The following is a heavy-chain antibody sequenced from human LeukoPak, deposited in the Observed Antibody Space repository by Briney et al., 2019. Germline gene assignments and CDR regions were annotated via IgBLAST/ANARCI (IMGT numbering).Heavy chain of an antibody. CDR2: IRYDGSNK. CDR1: GFTFDDYA. J-gene: IGHJ5*02. CDR3: AKGQHYYDSSGYFS. Sequence: PGGSLRLSCAASGFTFDDYAMHWVRQAPGKGLEWVAFIRYDGSNKYYADSVKGRFTISRDNSKNTLYLQMNSLRAEDTAVYYCAKGQHYYDSSGYFSWGQGTLVTVSS. D-gene: IGHD3-22*01. V-gene: IGHV3-30*02.